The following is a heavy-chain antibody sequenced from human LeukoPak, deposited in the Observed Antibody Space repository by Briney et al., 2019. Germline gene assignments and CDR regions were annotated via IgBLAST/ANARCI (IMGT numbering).Heavy chain of an antibody. CDR1: GYTFTGYY. J-gene: IGHJ4*02. D-gene: IGHD3-3*01. CDR2: INPNSGGT. V-gene: IGHV1-2*02. Sequence: GASVKVSCKASGYTFTGYYMHWVRQAPGQGLEWMGWINPNSGGTNYAQKFQGRVTMSRDTSISTAYMELSRLRSDDTAVYYCARAPYYDFWSGYYPTSYYFDYWGQGTLVAVSS. CDR3: ARAPYYDFWSGYYPTSYYFDY.